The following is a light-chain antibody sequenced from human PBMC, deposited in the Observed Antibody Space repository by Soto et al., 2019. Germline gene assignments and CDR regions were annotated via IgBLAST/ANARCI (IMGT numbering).Light chain of an antibody. J-gene: IGKJ4*01. CDR1: QGIRND. CDR2: AAS. V-gene: IGKV1-6*01. CDR3: LQYYNHPSLT. Sequence: QLPQSPSSLSASVGDRVTITCRASQGIRNDLGWYQQKPGQAPKLLIYAASTLQSGVPSRFSGSGSGTDFTLTISSLQAEDLAAYYCLQYYNHPSLTFGGGTKVDI.